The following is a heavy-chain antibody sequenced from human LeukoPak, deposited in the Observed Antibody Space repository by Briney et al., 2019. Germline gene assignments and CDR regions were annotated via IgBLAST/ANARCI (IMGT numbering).Heavy chain of an antibody. D-gene: IGHD5-24*01. CDR3: ARRDGYNFFDY. CDR1: GYTFTSYY. V-gene: IGHV1-46*01. J-gene: IGHJ4*02. Sequence: ASVKVSCKASGYTFTSYYMHWVRQAPGQRLEWMGIINPSGGSTSYAQKFQGRVTMTRDMSTSTVYMELSSLRSEDTAVYYCARRDGYNFFDYWGQGTLVTVSS. CDR2: INPSGGST.